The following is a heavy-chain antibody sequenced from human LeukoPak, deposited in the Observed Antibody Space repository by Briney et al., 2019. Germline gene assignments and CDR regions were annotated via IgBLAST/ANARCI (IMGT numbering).Heavy chain of an antibody. CDR1: GGSFSGYY. CDR2: INHSGST. J-gene: IGHJ4*02. Sequence: KPSETLSLTCAVYGGSFSGYYWSWIRQPPGKGLEWIGEINHSGSTNYNPSLKSRVTISVDTSKNQFSLKLSSVTAADTAVYYCARRPIFRGYFDYWGQGTLVTVSS. CDR3: ARRPIFRGYFDY. V-gene: IGHV4-34*01. D-gene: IGHD3-3*01.